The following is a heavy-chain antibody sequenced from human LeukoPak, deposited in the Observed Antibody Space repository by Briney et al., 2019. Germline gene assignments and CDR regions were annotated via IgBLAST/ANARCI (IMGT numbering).Heavy chain of an antibody. V-gene: IGHV1-24*01. Sequence: ASVKVSRKVSGYTLTELSMHWVRQAPGKGLEWMGGFDPEDGETIYAQKFQGRVTMTEDTSTDTAYMELSSLRSEDTAVYYCATFLKYGSGSYREWFDPWGQGTLVTVSS. CDR1: GYTLTELS. CDR3: ATFLKYGSGSYREWFDP. D-gene: IGHD3-10*01. CDR2: FDPEDGET. J-gene: IGHJ5*02.